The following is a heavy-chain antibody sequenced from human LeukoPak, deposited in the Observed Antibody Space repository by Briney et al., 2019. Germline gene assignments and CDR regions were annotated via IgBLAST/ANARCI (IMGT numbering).Heavy chain of an antibody. CDR1: GFTFSAYG. D-gene: IGHD6-19*01. V-gene: IGHV3-30*18. CDR2: ISYDGSNK. J-gene: IGHJ4*02. Sequence: GGSLRLSCAASGFTFSAYGMHWVRQAPGKGLEWVAIISYDGSNKYYPDSVKGRFTISRDDSKNTLYLQMNSLRTEDTAVYYCAKELTRPNRPVAGLNDWGQGTLVTVSS. CDR3: AKELTRPNRPVAGLND.